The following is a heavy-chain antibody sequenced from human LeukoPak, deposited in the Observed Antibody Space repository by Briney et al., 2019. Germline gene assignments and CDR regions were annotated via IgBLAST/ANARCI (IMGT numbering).Heavy chain of an antibody. Sequence: ASVKVSCKASGYTFTSYGISWVRQAPGQGLEWMGWISAYNGNTNYAQKLQGRVTMTTDTSTSTAYMELRSLRSDDTAVYYCARGSSYYYDSSGYCFDYWGQGTLVTVSS. CDR3: ARGSSYYYDSSGYCFDY. V-gene: IGHV1-18*01. J-gene: IGHJ4*02. D-gene: IGHD3-22*01. CDR2: ISAYNGNT. CDR1: GYTFTSYG.